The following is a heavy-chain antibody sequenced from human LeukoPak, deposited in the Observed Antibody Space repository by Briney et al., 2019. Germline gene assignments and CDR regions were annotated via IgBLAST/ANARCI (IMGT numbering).Heavy chain of an antibody. J-gene: IGHJ4*02. CDR2: ISSSSSYI. V-gene: IGHV3-21*01. CDR1: GFTFSSYS. D-gene: IGHD2-2*02. Sequence: GGSLRLSCAASGFTFSSYSMNWVRQAPGKGLEWVSSISSSSSYIYYADSVKGRFTISRDNAKNSLYLQMNSLRAEDTAVYYCAAIPVMRGRKYYFDYWGQGTLVTVSS. CDR3: AAIPVMRGRKYYFDY.